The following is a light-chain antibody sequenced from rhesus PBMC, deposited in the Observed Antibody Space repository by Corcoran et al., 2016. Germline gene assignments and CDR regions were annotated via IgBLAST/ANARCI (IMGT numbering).Light chain of an antibody. V-gene: IGKV1-74*01. J-gene: IGKJ4*01. CDR1: ENVNNY. Sequence: DIQMTQSPSSLSASVGDRVTITCRASENVNNYLHWYQQKPGKAPKLLTYAASTLQSGVPSRFSGSGAGTDYTFPISSLQPEDVATYYCQHSYGTPLTFGGGTKVEIK. CDR3: QHSYGTPLT. CDR2: AAS.